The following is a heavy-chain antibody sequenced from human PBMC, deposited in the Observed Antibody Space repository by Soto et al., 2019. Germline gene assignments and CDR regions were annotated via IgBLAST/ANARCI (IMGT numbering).Heavy chain of an antibody. V-gene: IGHV1-69*13. J-gene: IGHJ2*01. CDR1: GGTFSSYA. CDR3: ARGVPATFRDHWYFDL. Sequence: SVKVSCKASGGTFSSYAISWVRQAPGQGLEWMGGIIPIFGTANYAQKFQGRVTITADESTSTAYMELSSLRSEDTAVYYCARGVPATFRDHWYFDLWGRGTLVTVSS. CDR2: IIPIFGTA. D-gene: IGHD3-10*02.